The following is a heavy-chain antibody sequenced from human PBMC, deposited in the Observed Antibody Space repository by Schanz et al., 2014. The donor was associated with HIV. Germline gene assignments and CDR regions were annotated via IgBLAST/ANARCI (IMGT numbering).Heavy chain of an antibody. CDR3: AKPEYDSRGSSQSHFDY. V-gene: IGHV3-23*01. J-gene: IGHJ4*02. Sequence: EVQLLESGGGLVQPGGSLRISCVASGFSFLRYEMSWVRQAPGKGLEWVSSISESGGRTYYADSVNGRFTISRDNSKNTLYLQMTTLRIDDTAVYYCAKPEYDSRGSSQSHFDYWGQGTLVTVSS. D-gene: IGHD3-22*01. CDR1: GFSFLRYE. CDR2: ISESGGRT.